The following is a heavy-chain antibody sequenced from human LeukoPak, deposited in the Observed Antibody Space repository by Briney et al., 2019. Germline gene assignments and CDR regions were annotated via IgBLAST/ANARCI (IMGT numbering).Heavy chain of an antibody. D-gene: IGHD1-26*01. CDR3: ARGLVGATAAFDY. CDR2: ISSNGGST. Sequence: GGSLRLSCAASGFTFSSYAMHWVRQAPGKGLEYVSAISSNGGSTYYANSVKGRFTISRDNSKNTLYLQMGSLRAEDMAVYYCARGLVGATAAFDYWGQGTLVTVSS. CDR1: GFTFSSYA. V-gene: IGHV3-64*01. J-gene: IGHJ4*02.